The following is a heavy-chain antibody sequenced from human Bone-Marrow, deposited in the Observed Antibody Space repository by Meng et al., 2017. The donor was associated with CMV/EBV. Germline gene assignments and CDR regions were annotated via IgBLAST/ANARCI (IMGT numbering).Heavy chain of an antibody. CDR2: IYSGGST. V-gene: IGHV3-53*01. Sequence: GEYLKISCAASGFTVSSNYMSWVRQAPGKGLEWVSVIYSGGSTYYADPVKGRFTISRDNSKNTLYLQMNSLRAEDTAVYYCARGVTKTIGFDPWGQGSLVTVSS. CDR1: GFTVSSNY. J-gene: IGHJ5*02. CDR3: ARGVTKTIGFDP. D-gene: IGHD2-8*01.